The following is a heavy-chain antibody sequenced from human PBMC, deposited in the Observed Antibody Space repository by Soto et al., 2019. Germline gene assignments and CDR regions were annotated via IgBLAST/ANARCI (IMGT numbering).Heavy chain of an antibody. V-gene: IGHV5-51*01. D-gene: IGHD3-22*01. Sequence: GESLKISCKGSGYSFTSYWIGWVRQMPGKGLEWMGIIYPGDSDTRYSPSFQGQVTISADKSISTAYLQWSSLKASDTAMYYCARRSPTPYDSSGYYPFDYWGQGTLVTVSS. CDR2: IYPGDSDT. J-gene: IGHJ4*02. CDR3: ARRSPTPYDSSGYYPFDY. CDR1: GYSFTSYW.